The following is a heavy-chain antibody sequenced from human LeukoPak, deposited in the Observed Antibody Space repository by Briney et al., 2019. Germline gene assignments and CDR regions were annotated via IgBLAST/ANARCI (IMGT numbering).Heavy chain of an antibody. D-gene: IGHD3-10*01. J-gene: IGHJ4*02. V-gene: IGHV3-48*01. Sequence: GASLRLSCVASGFTFSGYSINWVRQAPGKGLEWVAYISSSSHRTNYAHSVKGRFTISRDKAKNSLFLQMDSLRPEDTAMYYCAGPTKTDSGTKDIDYWGQGTLVTVSS. CDR2: ISSSSHRT. CDR1: GFTFSGYS. CDR3: AGPTKTDSGTKDIDY.